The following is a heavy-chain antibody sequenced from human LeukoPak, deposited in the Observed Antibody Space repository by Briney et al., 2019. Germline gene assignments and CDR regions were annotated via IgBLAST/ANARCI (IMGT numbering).Heavy chain of an antibody. V-gene: IGHV4-59*08. CDR1: GGSISSYY. CDR3: TGGSPDYYYGMDV. J-gene: IGHJ6*02. Sequence: SETLSLTCTVSGGSISSYYWSWIRQPPGKGLEWIGYIYYSGSTNYNPSLKSRVTISVDTSKNQFSLKLSSVTAADTAVYYCTGGSPDYYYGMDVWGQGTTVTVSS. CDR2: IYYSGST. D-gene: IGHD1-26*01.